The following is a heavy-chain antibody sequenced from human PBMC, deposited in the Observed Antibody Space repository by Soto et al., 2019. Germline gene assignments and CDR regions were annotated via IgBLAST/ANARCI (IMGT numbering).Heavy chain of an antibody. V-gene: IGHV3-23*01. Sequence: PGGSLRLSCAASGFTFSSYAMSGVRQAPGKGLEWVSAISGSGGSTYYADSVKGRFTISRDNSKNTLYLQMNSLRAEDTAVYYCAKEVIAAAGTDSYWYFDLWGRGTLVTVSS. CDR3: AKEVIAAAGTDSYWYFDL. CDR1: GFTFSSYA. D-gene: IGHD6-13*01. J-gene: IGHJ2*01. CDR2: ISGSGGST.